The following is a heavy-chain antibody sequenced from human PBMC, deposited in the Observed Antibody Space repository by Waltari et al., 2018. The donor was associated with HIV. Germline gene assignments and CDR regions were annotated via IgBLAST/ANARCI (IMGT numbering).Heavy chain of an antibody. Sequence: EVQLVESGGGLVKPGGSLKLSCAASGFTFSDYSMNWVRQAPGKGLVWVSAISSSSTYIYYADSVKGRFTISRDNAQNSLYLQMNSLRAEDTAVYFCTRFQDYYDSSGYDYWGQGTLVTVSS. D-gene: IGHD3-22*01. V-gene: IGHV3-21*01. J-gene: IGHJ4*02. CDR1: GFTFSDYS. CDR3: TRFQDYYDSSGYDY. CDR2: ISSSSTYI.